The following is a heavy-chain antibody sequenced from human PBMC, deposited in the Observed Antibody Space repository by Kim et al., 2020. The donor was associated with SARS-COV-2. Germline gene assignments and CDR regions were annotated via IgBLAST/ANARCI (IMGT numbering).Heavy chain of an antibody. D-gene: IGHD3-3*01. CDR1: GGSFSGYY. Sequence: SETLSLTCAVYGGSFSGYYWSWIRRPPGKGLEWIGEINHSGSTNYNPSLKSRVTISVDTSKNQFSLKLSSVTAADTAVYYCARGPRPSEPLYDFWSGYYPRGTQMRWFDPWGQGTLVTVSS. J-gene: IGHJ5*02. V-gene: IGHV4-34*01. CDR2: INHSGST. CDR3: ARGPRPSEPLYDFWSGYYPRGTQMRWFDP.